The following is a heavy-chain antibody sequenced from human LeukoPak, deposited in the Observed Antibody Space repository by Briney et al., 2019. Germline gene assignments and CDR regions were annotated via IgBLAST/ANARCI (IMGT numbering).Heavy chain of an antibody. CDR3: ASARYRGSTTCYSYFGP. CDR2: ISDSGDST. D-gene: IGHD2-2*01. V-gene: IGHV3-23*01. CDR1: GFTFSNNA. Sequence: GGSLRLSCAASGFTFSNNAMSWVRQAPGKGLEWVSAISDSGDSTYYADSVKGRFIISRDNSKNTLYLQMSSLRAEDTAIYYCASARYRGSTTCYSYFGPWGQGTLVTVSS. J-gene: IGHJ5*02.